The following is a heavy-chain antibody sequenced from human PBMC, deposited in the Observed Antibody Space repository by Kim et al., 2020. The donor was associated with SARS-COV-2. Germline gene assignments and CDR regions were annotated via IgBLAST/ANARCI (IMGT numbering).Heavy chain of an antibody. D-gene: IGHD3-10*01. Sequence: GGSLRLSCAASGFTFSSYSMNWVRQAPGKGLEWVSSISSSSSYIYYADSVKGRFTISRDNAKNSLYLQMNSLRAEDTAVYYCARGQTQMVRGVISQGYYFDYWGQGTLVTVSS. CDR1: GFTFSSYS. CDR3: ARGQTQMVRGVISQGYYFDY. V-gene: IGHV3-21*01. CDR2: ISSSSSYI. J-gene: IGHJ4*02.